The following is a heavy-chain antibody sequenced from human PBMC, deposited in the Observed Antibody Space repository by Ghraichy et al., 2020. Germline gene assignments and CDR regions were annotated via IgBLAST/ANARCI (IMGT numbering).Heavy chain of an antibody. V-gene: IGHV3-33*01. Sequence: GGSLRLSCAASGFTFSTYHIHWVRQAPGKGLEWVAVVWYDGSNKYYADSVKGRFTISRDNSKNTVYLQMNSLRAEDTAVYYCARGGMNYYDSSGRLDIWGQGTMVTVSS. J-gene: IGHJ3*02. CDR1: GFTFSTYH. CDR3: ARGGMNYYDSSGRLDI. CDR2: VWYDGSNK. D-gene: IGHD3-22*01.